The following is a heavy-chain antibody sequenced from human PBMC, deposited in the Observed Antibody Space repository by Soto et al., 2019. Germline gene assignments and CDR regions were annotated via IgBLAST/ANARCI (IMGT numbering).Heavy chain of an antibody. CDR1: GFTFSSYG. D-gene: IGHD2-15*01. J-gene: IGHJ3*02. Sequence: QVQLVESGGGVVQPGRSLRLSCAASGFTFSSYGMHWVRQAPGKGLEWVAVIWYDGSNKYYADSVKGRFTISRDNSKNTLYLQMNSLRAEDTAVYYCARGDNCSGGSCYHAFDIWGQGTMVTVSS. CDR3: ARGDNCSGGSCYHAFDI. CDR2: IWYDGSNK. V-gene: IGHV3-33*01.